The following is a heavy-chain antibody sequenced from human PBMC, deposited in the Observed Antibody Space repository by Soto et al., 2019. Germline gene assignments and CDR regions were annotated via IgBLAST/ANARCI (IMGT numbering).Heavy chain of an antibody. D-gene: IGHD3-10*01. CDR3: AKGGSGSYSNAFDI. V-gene: IGHV4-39*01. Sequence: SETLYLTCTVSGGSISSSSYYWGWIRQPPGKGLEWIGSIYYSGSTYYNPSLKSRATISVDTSKNQFSLKLSSVTAADTAVYYCAKGGSGSYSNAFDIWGQGTMVT. J-gene: IGHJ3*02. CDR2: IYYSGST. CDR1: GGSISSSSYY.